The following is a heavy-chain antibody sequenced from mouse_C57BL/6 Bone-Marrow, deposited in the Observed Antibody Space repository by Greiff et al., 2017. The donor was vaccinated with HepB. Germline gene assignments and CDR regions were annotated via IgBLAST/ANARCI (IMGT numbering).Heavy chain of an antibody. CDR1: GYTFTSYW. V-gene: IGHV1-64*01. D-gene: IGHD1-1*01. CDR3: ARWGYYGV. CDR2: IRPNSGST. J-gene: IGHJ2*01. Sequence: QVQLQPPGAELVQPGASVKLSCTASGYTFTSYWLHWVKQSPGQGLEWIGMIRPNSGSTNYNEKCQSKTTLTVDKSSSTAYMQLSSLTSEDSAVYYCARWGYYGVWGQGTTLTVSA.